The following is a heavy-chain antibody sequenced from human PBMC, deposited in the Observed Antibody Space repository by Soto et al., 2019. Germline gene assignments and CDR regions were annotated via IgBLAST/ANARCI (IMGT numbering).Heavy chain of an antibody. V-gene: IGHV3-23*01. D-gene: IGHD2-8*01. J-gene: IGHJ6*02. CDR2: ISGSADST. CDR1: GFTFSSFA. Sequence: EVQLLESGGGLVQPGGSLRLSCAASGFTFSSFALNWVRQAPGKGLEWVSIISGSADSTFYADSVKGRFTISRDNSKNMRYLKINGLRAEDSAVYYCGKTRGAMVYAISVYGMDVWGQGTTVTVSS. CDR3: GKTRGAMVYAISVYGMDV.